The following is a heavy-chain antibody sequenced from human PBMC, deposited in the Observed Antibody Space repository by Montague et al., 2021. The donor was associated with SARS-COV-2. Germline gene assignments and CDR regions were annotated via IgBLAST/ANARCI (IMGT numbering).Heavy chain of an antibody. J-gene: IGHJ2*01. CDR1: GGSISDYY. CDR3: ARDFRIQLWQTNWYFGL. CDR2: IYYSGRT. V-gene: IGHV4-59*01. D-gene: IGHD5-18*01. Sequence: SETLSLTCTVSGGSISDYYWSWIRQPPGKGLEWIGSIYYSGRTNYNPSLKSRVTMSVDTSKNQFSLKLSSVTTADTAVYYCARDFRIQLWQTNWYFGLWGRGTLVTVSS.